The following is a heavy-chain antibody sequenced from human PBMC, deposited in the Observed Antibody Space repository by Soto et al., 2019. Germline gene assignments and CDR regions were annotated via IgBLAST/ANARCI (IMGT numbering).Heavy chain of an antibody. J-gene: IGHJ6*02. D-gene: IGHD3-10*01. CDR1: GGSISSGDYY. CDR3: ARDLGPMVRAYYYYSGMDV. CDR2: IYYSGST. V-gene: IGHV4-30-4*01. Sequence: QVQLQESGPGLVKPSQTLSLTCTVSGGSISSGDYYWSWIRQPPGKGLEWIGYIYYSGSTYYNPSLKRRVTISVDTSKNQFSLRLSSVTAADTAVYYCARDLGPMVRAYYYYSGMDVWGQGTTVTVSS.